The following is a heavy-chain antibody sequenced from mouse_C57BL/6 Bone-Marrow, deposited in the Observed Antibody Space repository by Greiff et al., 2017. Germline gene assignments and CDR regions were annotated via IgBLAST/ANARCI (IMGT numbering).Heavy chain of an antibody. J-gene: IGHJ2*01. CDR1: GFTFSDYG. CDR3: AGQYGNYGDYFDY. V-gene: IGHV5-17*01. D-gene: IGHD2-10*02. CDR2: ISSGSSTI. Sequence: EVQRVESGGGLVKPGGSLKLSCAASGFTFSDYGMHWVRQAPEKGLEWVAYISSGSSTIYYADTVKGRFTISRDNAKNTLFLQMTSLRSEDTAMYYCAGQYGNYGDYFDYWGQGTTLTVSS.